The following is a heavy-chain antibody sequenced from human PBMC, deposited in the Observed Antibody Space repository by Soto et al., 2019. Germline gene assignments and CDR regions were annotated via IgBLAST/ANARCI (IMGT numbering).Heavy chain of an antibody. CDR1: GDSVTNYF. CDR3: ARDPGIAAAGRSWFDP. V-gene: IGHV4-59*02. J-gene: IGHJ5*02. CDR2: VNQSGTS. Sequence: SETLSLTCTVSGDSVTNYFWSWMRQPPGKGLEWIGEVNQSGTSNYNPSLKSRVTISVDKSKNQFSLKLSSVTAADTAVYYCARDPGIAAAGRSWFDPWGQGTLVTVSS. D-gene: IGHD6-13*01.